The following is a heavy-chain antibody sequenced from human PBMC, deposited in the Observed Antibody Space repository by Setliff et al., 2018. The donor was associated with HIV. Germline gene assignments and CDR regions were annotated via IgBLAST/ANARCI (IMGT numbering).Heavy chain of an antibody. J-gene: IGHJ6*02. CDR1: GGSISSSNYY. CDR2: VFYSGNT. CDR3: ARVTLTMVRGVMFVPTESYIGMDV. D-gene: IGHD3-10*01. Sequence: SETLSLTCTVSGGSISSSNYYWGWIRQSPGKGLEWIWSVFYSGNTYYNPSLKTRVTISVNTYKNQFSLTLRSVTAADTAVYYCARVTLTMVRGVMFVPTESYIGMDVWGQGTTVTVSS. V-gene: IGHV4-39*07.